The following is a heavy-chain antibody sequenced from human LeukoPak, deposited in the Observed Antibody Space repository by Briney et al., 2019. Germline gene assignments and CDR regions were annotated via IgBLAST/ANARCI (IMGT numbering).Heavy chain of an antibody. CDR1: GGSFSGYY. J-gene: IGHJ5*02. CDR2: INHSGST. Sequence: PSETLSLTCAVYGGSFSGYYWSWIRQPPGKGLEWIGEINHSGSTNYNPSLKSRVTISVDTSKNQFSLKLSSVTAADTAVYYCARGPGTLTVDTAMVTGKNWFDPWGQGTLVTVSS. CDR3: ARGPGTLTVDTAMVTGKNWFDP. D-gene: IGHD5-18*01. V-gene: IGHV4-34*01.